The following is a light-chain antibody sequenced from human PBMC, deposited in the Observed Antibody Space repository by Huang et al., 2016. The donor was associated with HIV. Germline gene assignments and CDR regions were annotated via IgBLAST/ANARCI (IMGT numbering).Light chain of an antibody. CDR2: SAS. CDR3: QQSYSKPYT. J-gene: IGKJ2*01. CDR1: QTFSSY. V-gene: IGKV1-39*01. Sequence: DIQMTQSPSSLSASVGDSVTITCRASQTFSSYLNWYQQKPGEAPRLLIYSASSLHSGVPSRFRGSVSGTDFTLTISSLQPEDFATYYCQQSYSKPYTFGQGTKLEIK.